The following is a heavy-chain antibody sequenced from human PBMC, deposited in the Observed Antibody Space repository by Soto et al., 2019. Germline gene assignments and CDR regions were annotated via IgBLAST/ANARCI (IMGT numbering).Heavy chain of an antibody. Sequence: ASVKVSCKASGGTFSSYTISWVRQAPGQGLEWMGRIIPILGIANYAQKFQGRVTITADKSTSTAYMELSSLRSEDTAVYYCASRITMENYYYYMDVWGKGTTVTVSS. V-gene: IGHV1-69*02. J-gene: IGHJ6*03. CDR3: ASRITMENYYYYMDV. CDR1: GGTFSSYT. CDR2: IIPILGIA. D-gene: IGHD3-10*01.